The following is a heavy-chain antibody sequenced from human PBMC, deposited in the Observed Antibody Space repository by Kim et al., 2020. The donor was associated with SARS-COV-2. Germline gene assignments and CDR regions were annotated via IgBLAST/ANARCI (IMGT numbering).Heavy chain of an antibody. CDR1: GGSFSGYY. J-gene: IGHJ4*02. Sequence: SETLSLTCAVYGGSFSGYYWSWIRQPPGKGLEWIGEINHSGSTNYNPSLKSRVTISVDTSKNQFSLKLSSVTAADTAVYYCARVNQSLRYILTLYDILTGYYNAYFDYWGQGTLVTVSS. CDR2: INHSGST. D-gene: IGHD3-9*01. V-gene: IGHV4-34*01. CDR3: ARVNQSLRYILTLYDILTGYYNAYFDY.